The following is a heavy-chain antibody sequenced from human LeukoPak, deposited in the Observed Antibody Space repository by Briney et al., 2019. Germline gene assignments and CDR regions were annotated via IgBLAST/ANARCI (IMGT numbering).Heavy chain of an antibody. CDR1: GFTFSDYY. Sequence: GGSLRLSCAASGFTFSDYYMTWIRQAPGKGLEWVSYISSSSSTIYYADSVKGRFTISRDNAKNSLYLQMNSLRAEDTAVYYCASLDVLPDPRYYYYYYMDVWGKGTTVTVSS. D-gene: IGHD3/OR15-3a*01. CDR2: ISSSSSTI. J-gene: IGHJ6*03. CDR3: ASLDVLPDPRYYYYYYMDV. V-gene: IGHV3-11*04.